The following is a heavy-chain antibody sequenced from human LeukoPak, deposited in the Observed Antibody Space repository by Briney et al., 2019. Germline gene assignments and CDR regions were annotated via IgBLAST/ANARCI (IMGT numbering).Heavy chain of an antibody. CDR2: IYYSGST. D-gene: IGHD6-13*01. J-gene: IGHJ5*02. V-gene: IGHV4-59*12. CDR1: GGSISSYY. Sequence: SETLSLTCTVSGGSISSYYWSWIRQPPGKGLEWIGYIYYSGSTNYNPSLKSRVTISVDTSKNQFSLKLSSVTAADTAVYYCARDGGSSWRYNWFDPWGQGTLVTVSS. CDR3: ARDGGSSWRYNWFDP.